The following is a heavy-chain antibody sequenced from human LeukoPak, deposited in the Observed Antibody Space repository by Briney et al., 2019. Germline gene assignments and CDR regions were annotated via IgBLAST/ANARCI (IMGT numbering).Heavy chain of an antibody. CDR2: INPNSGGT. J-gene: IGHJ3*02. V-gene: IGHV1-2*02. D-gene: IGHD1-7*01. Sequence: ASVKVSCKASGYTFTGYYMHWVRQAPGQGLEWMGWINPNSGGTNYAQKFQGRVTMTRDTSISTAYMELSRLRSDDTAVYYCARLQLREADALDIWGQGTMVTASS. CDR1: GYTFTGYY. CDR3: ARLQLREADALDI.